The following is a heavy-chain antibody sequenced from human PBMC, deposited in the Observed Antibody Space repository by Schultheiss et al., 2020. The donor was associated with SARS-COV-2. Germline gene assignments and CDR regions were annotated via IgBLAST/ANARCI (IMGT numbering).Heavy chain of an antibody. Sequence: SQTLSLTCTVSGGSISSGGYYWSWIRQPAGKGLEWIGRIYTSGSTNYNPSLKSRVTISVDTSKNQFSLKLSSVTAADTAVYYCARGVPTPGSGWSTYYFDYWGQGTLVTVSS. D-gene: IGHD6-19*01. V-gene: IGHV4-61*02. CDR2: IYTSGST. J-gene: IGHJ4*02. CDR3: ARGVPTPGSGWSTYYFDY. CDR1: GGSISSGGYY.